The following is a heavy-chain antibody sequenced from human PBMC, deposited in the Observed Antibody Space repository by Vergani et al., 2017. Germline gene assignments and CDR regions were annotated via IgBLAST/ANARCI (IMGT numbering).Heavy chain of an antibody. Sequence: VQLLESGGGLAQPGGSLRLSCAAFGFTFRNYAMTWVRQAPGKGLEWVTFIRYDGSNTYYADSVKGRFTISRDNSKNTLFLQMNSLRPEDTAVYYCARDTVTGSRYFDYWGQGTLVTVSS. V-gene: IGHV3-30*02. CDR1: GFTFRNYA. CDR3: ARDTVTGSRYFDY. J-gene: IGHJ4*02. CDR2: IRYDGSNT. D-gene: IGHD6-19*01.